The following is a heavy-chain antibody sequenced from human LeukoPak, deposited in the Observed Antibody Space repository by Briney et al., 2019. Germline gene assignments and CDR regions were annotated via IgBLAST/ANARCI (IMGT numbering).Heavy chain of an antibody. CDR3: ARGENITIFGVVQTSWAFDI. J-gene: IGHJ3*02. V-gene: IGHV3-74*01. CDR1: GFTFSSYW. Sequence: GGSLRLSCAASGFTFSSYWIHWVRQAPGKGLVWVSRISTDGSSTNSADSVKGRLTISRDNAKNTLYLQMNSLRAEDTAVYYCARGENITIFGVVQTSWAFDIWGQGTMVTVSS. CDR2: ISTDGSST. D-gene: IGHD3-3*01.